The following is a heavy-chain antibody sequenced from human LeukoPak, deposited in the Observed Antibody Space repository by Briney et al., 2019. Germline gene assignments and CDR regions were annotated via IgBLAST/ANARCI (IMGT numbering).Heavy chain of an antibody. CDR1: GFTFDDYA. V-gene: IGHV3-9*01. CDR2: ITWNSGSI. J-gene: IGHJ4*02. Sequence: AGGSLRLSCAASGFTFDDYAMHWVRQAPGKGLEWVSGITWNSGSIVYADSVKGRFTISRDNSKNTLYLQMNSLRAEDTAVYYCAKGGHLDIVATIQGHYFDYWGQGTLVTVSS. D-gene: IGHD5-12*01. CDR3: AKGGHLDIVATIQGHYFDY.